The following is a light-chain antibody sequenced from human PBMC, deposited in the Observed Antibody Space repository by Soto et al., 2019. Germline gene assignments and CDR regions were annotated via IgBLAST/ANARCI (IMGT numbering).Light chain of an antibody. Sequence: QSVLTQPASVSGSPGQSITISCTGTSSDFGRYNYVSWYQQHPGKAPKLMISEVSNRPSGVPNRFSGSKSGNTASLTISGLQPEDQADYYCSSYKSRSTRVFGTGTKVTV. CDR2: EVS. CDR3: SSYKSRSTRV. V-gene: IGLV2-14*01. J-gene: IGLJ1*01. CDR1: SSDFGRYNY.